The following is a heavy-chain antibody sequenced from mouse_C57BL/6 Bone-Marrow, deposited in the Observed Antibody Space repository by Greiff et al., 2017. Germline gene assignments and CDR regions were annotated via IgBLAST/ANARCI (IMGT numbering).Heavy chain of an antibody. J-gene: IGHJ2*01. CDR3: VRERSFFDY. CDR2: IRSKSSNYAP. CDR1: GFTFNDYA. V-gene: IGHV10-3*01. Sequence: EVQLLASGGGLVQPKGSLKLSCAASGFTFNDYAMHWVRQAPGKGLEWVGRIRSKSSNYAPYYADSVKDRFTISRDASPSMLYMKMNNLKTEDTAMYYCVRERSFFDYWGQGTTLTVSS.